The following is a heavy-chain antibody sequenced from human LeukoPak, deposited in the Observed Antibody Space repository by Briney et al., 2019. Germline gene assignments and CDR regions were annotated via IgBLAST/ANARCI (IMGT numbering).Heavy chain of an antibody. CDR3: ARGIADPYSFDS. D-gene: IGHD6-13*01. Sequence: SETLSLTCTVSGGSINFYSWSWIRQPAGKGLEWIGRIYSTGSTNYSPSLKSRVTMSVDKSKNQFSLNLSSVTAADTAVYYCARGIADPYSFDSWGQGTLVTVSS. J-gene: IGHJ4*02. CDR2: IYSTGST. V-gene: IGHV4-4*07. CDR1: GGSINFYS.